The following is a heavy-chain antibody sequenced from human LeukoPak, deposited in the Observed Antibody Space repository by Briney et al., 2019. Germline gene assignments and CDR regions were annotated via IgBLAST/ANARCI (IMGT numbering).Heavy chain of an antibody. CDR1: GFAFSNAW. D-gene: IGHD2-15*01. CDR3: TTGLIADIPNSNYYYYGMDV. J-gene: IGHJ6*02. Sequence: PGGSLRLSCAASGFAFSNAWMSWVRQAPGKGLEWVGRIKSKTDGGTTDYAAPVKGRFTISRDDSKNTLYLQMNSLKTEDTAVYYCTTGLIADIPNSNYYYYGMDVWGQGTTVTVSS. CDR2: IKSKTDGGTT. V-gene: IGHV3-15*01.